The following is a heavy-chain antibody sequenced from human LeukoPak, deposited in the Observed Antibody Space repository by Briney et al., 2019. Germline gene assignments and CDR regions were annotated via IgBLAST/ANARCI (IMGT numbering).Heavy chain of an antibody. Sequence: PSETLSLTCTVSGGPISSYYWSWIRQPAGKGLEWIGRIYTSGNTNYNPSLKSRVTISVDKSKNQFSPKLSSVTAADTAVYYCARDLPGRDWFDPWGQGTLVTVSS. CDR2: IYTSGNT. D-gene: IGHD1-26*01. CDR1: GGPISSYY. V-gene: IGHV4-4*07. CDR3: ARDLPGRDWFDP. J-gene: IGHJ5*02.